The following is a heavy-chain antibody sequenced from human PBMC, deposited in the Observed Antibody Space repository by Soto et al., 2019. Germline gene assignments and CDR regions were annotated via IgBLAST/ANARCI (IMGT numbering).Heavy chain of an antibody. Sequence: SETLSLTCAVSGASIRSNNRWSWVRQPPGKGLEWIGEIFHSGSTNYNPSLKTRLSISVDKSKNQFSLKLSSVTAADTAVYYCARPDYGETVATYWGQGTLVTVSS. CDR2: IFHSGST. CDR1: GASIRSNNR. V-gene: IGHV4-4*02. CDR3: ARPDYGETVATY. J-gene: IGHJ4*02. D-gene: IGHD4-17*01.